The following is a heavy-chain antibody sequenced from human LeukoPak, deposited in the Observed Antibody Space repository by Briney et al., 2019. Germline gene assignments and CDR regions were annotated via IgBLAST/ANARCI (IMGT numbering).Heavy chain of an antibody. V-gene: IGHV4-4*09. CDR1: GGSISSYY. D-gene: IGHD1-1*01. Sequence: KTSETLSLTCTVSGGSISSYYWSWIRQPPGKGLEWIGYIYTSGSTNYNPSLKSRVTISVDTSKNQFSLKLSSVTAADTAVYYCARLYNWNVENWFDPWGQGTLVTVSS. J-gene: IGHJ5*02. CDR3: ARLYNWNVENWFDP. CDR2: IYTSGST.